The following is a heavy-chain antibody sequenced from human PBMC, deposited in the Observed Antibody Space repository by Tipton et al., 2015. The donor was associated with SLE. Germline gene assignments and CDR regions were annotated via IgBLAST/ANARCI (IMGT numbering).Heavy chain of an antibody. CDR3: ARDLGSSSDAFDI. D-gene: IGHD6-6*01. Sequence: TLSLTCTVSGDSVSSGSYYWSWIRQPPGKGLEWIGYIYYSGSTNYNPSLKSRVTISVDTSKNQFSLKLSSVTAADTAVYYCARDLGSSSDAFDIWGQGTMVTVSS. V-gene: IGHV4-61*01. J-gene: IGHJ3*02. CDR1: GDSVSSGSYY. CDR2: IYYSGST.